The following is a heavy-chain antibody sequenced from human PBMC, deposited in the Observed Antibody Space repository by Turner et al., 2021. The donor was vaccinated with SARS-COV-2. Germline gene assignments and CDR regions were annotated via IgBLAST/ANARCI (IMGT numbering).Heavy chain of an antibody. Sequence: EVQLLESGGGLVQPGGSLRLSCAASGFTFSSYAMSWVRQAPGKGLEWVSGISDSGGSTYYADSVKGRFTISRDNSKNTLYLQMNSLRAEDTAVYYCARVYSGSYYGYFDYWGQGTLVTVSS. CDR1: GFTFSSYA. CDR3: ARVYSGSYYGYFDY. J-gene: IGHJ4*02. D-gene: IGHD1-26*01. V-gene: IGHV3-23*01. CDR2: ISDSGGST.